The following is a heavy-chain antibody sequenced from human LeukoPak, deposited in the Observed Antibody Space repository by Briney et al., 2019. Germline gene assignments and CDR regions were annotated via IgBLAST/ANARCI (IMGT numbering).Heavy chain of an antibody. Sequence: GESLKISCKGSGYSFTNYWISWVRQMPGKGLEWMGRIDPSDSYTNYSPSFQGHVTISADKSISTAYLQWSSLKASDTAMYYCARLEKTVTYDLHYWGQGTLVTVSS. J-gene: IGHJ4*02. CDR3: ARLEKTVTYDLHY. V-gene: IGHV5-10-1*01. D-gene: IGHD4-17*01. CDR2: IDPSDSYT. CDR1: GYSFTNYW.